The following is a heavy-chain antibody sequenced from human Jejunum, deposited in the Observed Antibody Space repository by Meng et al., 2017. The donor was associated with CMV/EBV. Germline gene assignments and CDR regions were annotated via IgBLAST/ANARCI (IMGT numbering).Heavy chain of an antibody. CDR2: ISSAGDNT. CDR3: ARRSNSGCFDY. J-gene: IGHJ4*02. CDR1: GFIFSDYK. D-gene: IGHD2/OR15-2a*01. V-gene: IGHV3-64*01. Sequence: LSCAAYGFIFSDYKMYWVRQAPGKGLEYVSAISSAGDNTYYANSMKGRFIISRDNSKNTLYLQMGSLRTDDMAVYYCARRSNSGCFDYWGQGTLVTVSS.